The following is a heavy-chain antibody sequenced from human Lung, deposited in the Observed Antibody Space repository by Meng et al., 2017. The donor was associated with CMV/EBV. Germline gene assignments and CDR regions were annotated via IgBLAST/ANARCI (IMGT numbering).Heavy chain of an antibody. Sequence: GSLRLSCAVYGGSFSGYYWSWIRQPPGKGLEWIGEINHSGSTNYNLSLKSRVTISVDTSKNQFSLKLSSVTAADTAVYYCARTTYDFWSGIYYYYYYGMDVWGQGTTVTVSS. V-gene: IGHV4-34*01. CDR2: INHSGST. CDR1: GGSFSGYY. CDR3: ARTTYDFWSGIYYYYYYGMDV. J-gene: IGHJ6*02. D-gene: IGHD3-3*01.